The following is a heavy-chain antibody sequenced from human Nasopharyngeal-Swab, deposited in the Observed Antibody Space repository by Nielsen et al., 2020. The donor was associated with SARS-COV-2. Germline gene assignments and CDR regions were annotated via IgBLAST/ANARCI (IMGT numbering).Heavy chain of an antibody. Sequence: LETLSLTCTVSGGSISSGTYYWAWIRQPPGKGLEWIGSIHYSGTTYYNPSLTGRVTISVDTSKNQFSLNLNSVTAPDTAVYYCARPLNYYYYMGVWGKGTTVTVSS. V-gene: IGHV4-39*01. J-gene: IGHJ6*03. CDR2: IHYSGTT. CDR3: ARPLNYYYYMGV. CDR1: GGSISSGTYY.